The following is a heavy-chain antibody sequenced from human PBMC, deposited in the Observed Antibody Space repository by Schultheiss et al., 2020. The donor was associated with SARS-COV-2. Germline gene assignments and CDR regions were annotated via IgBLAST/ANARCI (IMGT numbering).Heavy chain of an antibody. CDR3: ARGGGEFPYYYYGMYV. CDR1: GGSFSGYY. CDR2: IYTSGST. J-gene: IGHJ6*02. V-gene: IGHV4-59*10. Sequence: SETLSLTCAVYGGSFSGYYWSWIRQPAGKGLEWIGRIYTSGSTNYNPPLKSRVTMSGDTSKNQFSLKLSSVTAADTAVYYCARGGGEFPYYYYGMYVWGQGTTVTVSS. D-gene: IGHD3-10*01.